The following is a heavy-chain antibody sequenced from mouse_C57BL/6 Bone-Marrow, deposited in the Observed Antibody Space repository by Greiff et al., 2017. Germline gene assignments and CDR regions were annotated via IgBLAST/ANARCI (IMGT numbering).Heavy chain of an antibody. J-gene: IGHJ2*01. CDR2: ISDGGSYT. V-gene: IGHV5-4*03. D-gene: IGHD2-12*01. CDR1: GFTFSSYA. Sequence: EVKLMESGGGLVKPGGSLKLSCAASGFTFSSYAMSWVRQTPEKRLEWVATISDGGSYTYYPDNVKGRFTISRDNAKNNLYLQMSHLKSEDTAMYYCARVTIVRFDYWGQGTTLTVSS. CDR3: ARVTIVRFDY.